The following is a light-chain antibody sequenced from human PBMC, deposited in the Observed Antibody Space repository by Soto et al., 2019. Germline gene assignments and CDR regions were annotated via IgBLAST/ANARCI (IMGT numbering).Light chain of an antibody. J-gene: IGLJ1*01. CDR1: NSDVGGYNY. Sequence: QSVLTQPASVSGSPGQSITISCTGTNSDVGGYNYVSWYQQHPGKAPKLLIYDVSNRPSGVSNRFSASKSGNTASLFISGLQAEDEADYYCSSYTSDSSYVFGSGTKVTVL. CDR3: SSYTSDSSYV. CDR2: DVS. V-gene: IGLV2-14*03.